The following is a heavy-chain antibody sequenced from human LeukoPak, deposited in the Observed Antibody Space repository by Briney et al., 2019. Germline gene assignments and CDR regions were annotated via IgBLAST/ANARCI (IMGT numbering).Heavy chain of an antibody. CDR3: ARGEIQLWSYFDY. V-gene: IGHV4-61*02. J-gene: IGHJ4*02. D-gene: IGHD5-18*01. Sequence: SETLSLTCTVSGDSVNSGNFYWSWIRRPAGKGLEWIGRLYISGSTNYNPSLKSRVIISVDTSKNQFSLKLSSVTAADTAVYYCARGEIQLWSYFDYWGQGMLVTVSS. CDR1: GDSVNSGNFY. CDR2: LYISGST.